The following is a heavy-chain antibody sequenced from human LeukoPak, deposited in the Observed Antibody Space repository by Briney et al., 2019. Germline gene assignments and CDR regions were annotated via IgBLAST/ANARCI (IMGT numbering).Heavy chain of an antibody. Sequence: PGGSLRLSCAASGFTFSSYWMSWVRQAPGKGLEWVANIKQDGSEKYYVDSVKGRFTISRDNAENSLYLQMNSLRAEDTAVYYCARGGVEGLLWFGEPSYDAFDIWGQGTMVTVSS. CDR2: IKQDGSEK. CDR1: GFTFSSYW. J-gene: IGHJ3*02. D-gene: IGHD3-10*01. CDR3: ARGGVEGLLWFGEPSYDAFDI. V-gene: IGHV3-7*01.